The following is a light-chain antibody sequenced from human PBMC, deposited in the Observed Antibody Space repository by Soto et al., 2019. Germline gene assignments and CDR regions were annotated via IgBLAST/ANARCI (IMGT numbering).Light chain of an antibody. CDR3: CSYIGSYSLQ. Sequence: QSALTQPRSVSGSPGQSVTISCTGTSSDVGKYKYVSWYQHHPGKDPKLIIFDVSQRPSGVPDRFSGSKSGDTASLTISGLQADDEADYYCCSYIGSYSLQFGGGTKLTVL. CDR1: SSDVGKYKY. V-gene: IGLV2-11*01. J-gene: IGLJ3*02. CDR2: DVS.